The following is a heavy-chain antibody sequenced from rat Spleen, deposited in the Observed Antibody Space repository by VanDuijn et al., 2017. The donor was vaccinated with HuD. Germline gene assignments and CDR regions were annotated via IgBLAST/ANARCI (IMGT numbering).Heavy chain of an antibody. CDR1: GFTFSDYY. Sequence: EVQLVESGGGLVQPGRSLKLSCAASGFTFSDYYMAWVRQAPTKGLEWVATISYDGSTTYYRDSVKGRFTISRDNAENTLYFLMDSLRSEDTATYYCVRQDTSGYSNWFAYWGQGTLVTVSS. D-gene: IGHD4-3*01. V-gene: IGHV5-29*01. J-gene: IGHJ3*01. CDR3: VRQDTSGYSNWFAY. CDR2: ISYDGSTT.